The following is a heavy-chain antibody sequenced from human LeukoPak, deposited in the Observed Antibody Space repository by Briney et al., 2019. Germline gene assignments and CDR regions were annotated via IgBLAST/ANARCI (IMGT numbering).Heavy chain of an antibody. Sequence: GASVKVSCKASGYTFTSYAMHWVRQAPGQRLEWMGWINAGNGNTKYSQKFQGRVTITRDTSASTAYMELSSLRSEDTAVYYCARDPHCYGSGSYSVLDYWGQGTLVTVSS. CDR3: ARDPHCYGSGSYSVLDY. CDR2: INAGNGNT. CDR1: GYTFTSYA. V-gene: IGHV1-3*01. D-gene: IGHD3-10*01. J-gene: IGHJ4*02.